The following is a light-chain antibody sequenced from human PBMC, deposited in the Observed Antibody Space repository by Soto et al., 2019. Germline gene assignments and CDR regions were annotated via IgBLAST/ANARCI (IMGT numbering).Light chain of an antibody. CDR3: NSFRVSHLYV. CDR2: EVT. Sequence: ALAQPASVSGSPGQTITISCTGTSSDIGGYNAVSWYQHHPGKAPKLIIYEVTHRPSGVSDRFSASKSGNTASLTISGLQAEDEADYYCNSFRVSHLYVFGTGTKVTVL. V-gene: IGLV2-14*01. CDR1: SSDIGGYNA. J-gene: IGLJ1*01.